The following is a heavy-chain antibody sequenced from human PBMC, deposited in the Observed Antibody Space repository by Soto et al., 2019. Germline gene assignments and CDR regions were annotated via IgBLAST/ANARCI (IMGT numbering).Heavy chain of an antibody. D-gene: IGHD5-18*01. CDR2: VSGSGGST. V-gene: IGHV3-23*01. CDR3: AKGRRYSYGSHYFDY. CDR1: GFTFSSYA. Sequence: GGSLRLSCAASGFTFSSYAMSWVRQAPGKGLEWVSAVSGSGGSTYYADSVKGRFTISRDNSKNTLYLQMNSLRAEDTAVYYCAKGRRYSYGSHYFDYWGQGTLVTVSS. J-gene: IGHJ4*02.